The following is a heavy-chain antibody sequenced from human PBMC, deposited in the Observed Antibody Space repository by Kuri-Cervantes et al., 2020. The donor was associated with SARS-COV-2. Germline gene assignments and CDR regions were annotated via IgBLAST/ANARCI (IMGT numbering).Heavy chain of an antibody. V-gene: IGHV4-34*01. Sequence: SETLSLTCAVYGGSFSGYYWSWIRQPPGKGLEWIGEINHSGSTNYNPSLKSRVTISVDTSKNQFSLKLSSVTAADTAVYYCARRVVSGMDVWGLGTTVTVSS. J-gene: IGHJ6*02. CDR2: INHSGST. CDR1: GGSFSGYY. CDR3: ARRVVSGMDV. D-gene: IGHD3-22*01.